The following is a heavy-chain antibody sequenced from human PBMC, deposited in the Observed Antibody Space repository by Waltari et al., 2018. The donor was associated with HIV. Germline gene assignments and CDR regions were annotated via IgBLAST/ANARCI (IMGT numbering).Heavy chain of an antibody. J-gene: IGHJ4*02. V-gene: IGHV4-4*07. CDR1: GGSISSYY. CDR3: ARVAPYDNSGYYRGIFDY. Sequence: QVQLQESGPGLVKPSETLSLTCTVSGGSISSYYCSWIRQPAGKGLEWIGRINTSGSTNYNPSLKSRLTMSVDTSKNQFSLNLSSVTAADTAVYYCARVAPYDNSGYYRGIFDYWGQGTLVTVSS. CDR2: INTSGST. D-gene: IGHD3-22*01.